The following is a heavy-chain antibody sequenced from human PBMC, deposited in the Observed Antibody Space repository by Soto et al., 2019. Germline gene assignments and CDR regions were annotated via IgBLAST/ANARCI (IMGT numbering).Heavy chain of an antibody. D-gene: IGHD2-15*01. Sequence: QVQLVESGGGVVQPGRSLRLSCAASGFTFSSYGMHWVRQAPGKGLEWVAVIWYDGSNKYYADSVKGRFTISRDNSKNTLYLQMNSLRAEDTAVYYCARAMELRALRYCSGGSCYSDYGMDVWGQGTTVTVSS. CDR2: IWYDGSNK. CDR1: GFTFSSYG. J-gene: IGHJ6*02. V-gene: IGHV3-33*01. CDR3: ARAMELRALRYCSGGSCYSDYGMDV.